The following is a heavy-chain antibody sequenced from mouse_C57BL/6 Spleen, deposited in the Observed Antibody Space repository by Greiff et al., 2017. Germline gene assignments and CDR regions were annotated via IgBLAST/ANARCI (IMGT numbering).Heavy chain of an antibody. Sequence: DVQLVESGGGLVQPGGSLSLSCAASGFTFTDYYMSWVRQPPGKALEWLGFIRNKANGYTTEYSASVKGRFTISRDNSQSILYLQMNALRAEDSATYYCARYRDYGRYFDVWGTGTTVTVSS. CDR1: GFTFTDYY. J-gene: IGHJ1*03. CDR3: ARYRDYGRYFDV. V-gene: IGHV7-3*01. D-gene: IGHD1-1*01. CDR2: IRNKANGYTT.